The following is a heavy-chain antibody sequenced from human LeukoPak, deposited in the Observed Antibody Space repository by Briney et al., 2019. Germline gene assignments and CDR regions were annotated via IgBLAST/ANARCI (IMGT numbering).Heavy chain of an antibody. J-gene: IGHJ4*02. Sequence: GASVKVSCKASGYTFTSYYMHWVRQAPGQGLEWMGIINPSGGSTSYAQKFQGRVTMTRDTSTSTVCMELSSLRSEDTAVYYCARDREKRDGYNMVRFGYWGQGTLVTVSS. CDR3: ARDREKRDGYNMVRFGY. D-gene: IGHD5-24*01. V-gene: IGHV1-46*01. CDR2: INPSGGST. CDR1: GYTFTSYY.